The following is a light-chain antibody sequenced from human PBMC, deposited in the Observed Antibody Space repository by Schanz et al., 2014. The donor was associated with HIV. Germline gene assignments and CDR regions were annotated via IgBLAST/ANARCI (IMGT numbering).Light chain of an antibody. CDR3: AAWDDNLDGWV. Sequence: QSVLTQPPSASGTPGQRVTISCSGSSSNFRSNAVNWYQQLPGTAPKLVIYNTYHRPSGVPDRFSGSQSGTSASLAISGLQSEDEADFYCAAWDDNLDGWVFGGGTKLTVL. CDR1: SSNFRSNA. J-gene: IGLJ3*02. CDR2: NTY. V-gene: IGLV1-44*01.